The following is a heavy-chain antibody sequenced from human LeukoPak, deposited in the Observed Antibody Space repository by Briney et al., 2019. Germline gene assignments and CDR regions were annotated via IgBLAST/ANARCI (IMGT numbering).Heavy chain of an antibody. Sequence: ASVKVSCKASGYTFTSYDINWVRQATGQGLEWMGWMNPNSGNTGYAQKFQGRVTMTRNTSISTAYMELCSLRSEDTAVYYCARGATHRIMITFGGVATFDYWGQGTLVTVSS. J-gene: IGHJ4*02. CDR1: GYTFTSYD. CDR2: MNPNSGNT. V-gene: IGHV1-8*01. CDR3: ARGATHRIMITFGGVATFDY. D-gene: IGHD3-16*01.